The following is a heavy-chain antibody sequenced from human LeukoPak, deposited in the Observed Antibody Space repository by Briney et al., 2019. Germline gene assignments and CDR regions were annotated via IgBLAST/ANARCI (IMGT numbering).Heavy chain of an antibody. Sequence: GEALMIFCWGSACSSTSYWIGWGGHMPGKDLEWMGTIYPGDSDTRYSPSFQGRVTISADKSISTPYLQLSSLKAADTAMYYCARPLSQYSSGWYDAFDLWGQGTMVTVSS. V-gene: IGHV5-51*01. J-gene: IGHJ3*01. CDR2: IYPGDSDT. D-gene: IGHD6-19*01. CDR1: ACSSTSYW. CDR3: ARPLSQYSSGWYDAFDL.